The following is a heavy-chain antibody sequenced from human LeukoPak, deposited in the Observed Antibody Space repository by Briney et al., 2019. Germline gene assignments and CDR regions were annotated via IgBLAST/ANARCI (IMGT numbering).Heavy chain of an antibody. CDR3: ATYTSDRASFDH. D-gene: IGHD3-22*01. CDR1: GGSISSYY. Sequence: SETLSLTCTVSGGSISSYYWSWIRQPAGKGLEWIGRIYTSGSTNYNPSLKSRVTMSVDTSKNQFSLKLSSVTAADTAVYYCATYTSDRASFDHWGQGTLVTVSS. CDR2: IYTSGST. V-gene: IGHV4-4*07. J-gene: IGHJ4*02.